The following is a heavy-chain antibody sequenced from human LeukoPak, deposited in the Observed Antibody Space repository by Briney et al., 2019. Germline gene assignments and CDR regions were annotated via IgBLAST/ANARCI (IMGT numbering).Heavy chain of an antibody. CDR2: IKHSGST. CDR3: ARGQGPPRPIPPNWFDP. D-gene: IGHD2-2*02. Sequence: SETLSLTCAVYGGSFSGYYWSWIRQPPGKGLEWIGEIKHSGSTNYNPSLKSRVTISVDTSKNQFSLKLSSVTAADTAVYYCARGQGPPRPIPPNWFDPWGQGTLVTVSS. V-gene: IGHV4-34*01. J-gene: IGHJ5*02. CDR1: GGSFSGYY.